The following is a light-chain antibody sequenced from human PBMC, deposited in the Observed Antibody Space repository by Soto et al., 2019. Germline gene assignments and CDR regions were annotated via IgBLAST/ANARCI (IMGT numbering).Light chain of an antibody. CDR3: QQSHSTPRT. V-gene: IGKV1-39*01. Sequence: DIQMTQSPSSLSASVGDRVTITCRASQSISSYLNWYQQKPGKAPKLLIYAASSLHSGVPSRFSGSGSGTDFTLTISSLQPEDFATYYCQQSHSTPRTFGQGTKLEIK. CDR2: AAS. J-gene: IGKJ2*02. CDR1: QSISSY.